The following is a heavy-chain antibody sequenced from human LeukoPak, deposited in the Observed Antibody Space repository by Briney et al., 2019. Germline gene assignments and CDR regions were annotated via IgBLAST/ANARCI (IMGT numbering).Heavy chain of an antibody. CDR3: ARFKGDFWTGYFDY. J-gene: IGHJ4*02. V-gene: IGHV3-33*01. D-gene: IGHD3/OR15-3a*01. Sequence: GGSLRLSCAASGFTFSSYGMHWVRQAPGKGLEWVAVIWYDGSNKYYADSVKGRFTIPRDNSKNTLYLQMNSLRAEDTAVYYCARFKGDFWTGYFDYWGQGTLVTVSS. CDR2: IWYDGSNK. CDR1: GFTFSSYG.